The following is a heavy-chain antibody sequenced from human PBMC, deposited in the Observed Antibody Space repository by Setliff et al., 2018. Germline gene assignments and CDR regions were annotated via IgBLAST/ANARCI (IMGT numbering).Heavy chain of an antibody. CDR1: GYSFTSYW. J-gene: IGHJ3*02. D-gene: IGHD3-22*01. CDR2: IYPGDSDT. CDR3: ARHEFTYYYDSSGYFRPRGAFDI. Sequence: GESLKISCTGSGYSFTSYWIGWVRQMPGKGLEWMGIIYPGDSDTRYSPSFQGQVTISADKSISTAYLQWSSLKASDTAMYYCARHEFTYYYDSSGYFRPRGAFDIWGQGTMVTVSS. V-gene: IGHV5-51*01.